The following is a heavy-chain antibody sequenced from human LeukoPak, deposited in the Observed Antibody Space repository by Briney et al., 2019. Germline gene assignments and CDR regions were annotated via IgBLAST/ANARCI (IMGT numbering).Heavy chain of an antibody. CDR3: ARIAEDYYYYYYMDV. J-gene: IGHJ6*03. CDR2: MKPNSGNT. V-gene: IGHV1-8*03. CDR1: GYTSTSYD. Sequence: PSVKLSCKASGYTSTSYDINWVRQATRPRLKWMGWMKPNSGNTGYAQKFQGRVTITRNTSISTAYMELSSLRSEETAVYYCARIAEDYYYYYYMDVWGKGSTVTVSS.